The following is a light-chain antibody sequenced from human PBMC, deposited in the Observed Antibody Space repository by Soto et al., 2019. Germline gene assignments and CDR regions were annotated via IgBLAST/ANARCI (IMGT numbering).Light chain of an antibody. J-gene: IGLJ2*01. CDR2: EVD. Sequence: QSVLTQPASVSGSPGQSITFPCTGTGSDIGKSKYVSWFQQLPGEDPRLIIYEVDSRPSGISDRFSGSKSGTSASLTISGPQPEDESIYYCASQASPNMWIFGGGTKLTVL. CDR3: ASQASPNMWI. V-gene: IGLV2-14*01. CDR1: GSDIGKSKY.